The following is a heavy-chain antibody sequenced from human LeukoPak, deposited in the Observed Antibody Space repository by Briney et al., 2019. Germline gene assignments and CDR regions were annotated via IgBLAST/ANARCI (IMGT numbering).Heavy chain of an antibody. CDR1: GFTFSSYA. D-gene: IGHD1-26*01. V-gene: IGHV3-30-3*01. CDR3: ARDRNRGIVGATGAFDI. CDR2: ISYDGSNK. J-gene: IGHJ3*02. Sequence: GGSLRLSCAASGFTFSSYAMHWVRQAPGKGLEWVAVISYDGSNKYYADSVKGRFTISRDNPKNTLYLQMNSLRAEDTAVYYCARDRNRGIVGATGAFDIWGQGTMVTVSS.